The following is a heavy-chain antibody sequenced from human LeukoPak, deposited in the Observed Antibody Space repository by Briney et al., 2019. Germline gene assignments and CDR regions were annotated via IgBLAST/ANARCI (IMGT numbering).Heavy chain of an antibody. CDR3: ARDYGGSSPFDY. D-gene: IGHD4-23*01. V-gene: IGHV3-11*04. CDR2: ISSTANII. CDR1: GFIFSDYY. Sequence: PGGSLRLSCAASGFIFSDYYMTWIRQAPGKGLEWVSYISSTANIIDYADSVKGRFTIFRDNAKNSLYLQMNSLRAEDTAVYYCARDYGGSSPFDYWGQGTLVTVSS. J-gene: IGHJ4*02.